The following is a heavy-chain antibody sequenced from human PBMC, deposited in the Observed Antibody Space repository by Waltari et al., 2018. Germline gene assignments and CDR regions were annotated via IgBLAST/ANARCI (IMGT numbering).Heavy chain of an antibody. J-gene: IGHJ4*02. V-gene: IGHV3-23*01. CDR3: TRANFWSGYLFDF. D-gene: IGHD3-3*01. Sequence: EVQLLESGGGLIQTGGSLRLSCTASGFTFSIDAMNWVPQAPGKGLEGVSGMSGSGDNTYYADSVKGRFTISRDNSENTVYLQMSSLRAEDTAVYYCTRANFWSGYLFDFWGQGTQVTVSS. CDR1: GFTFSIDA. CDR2: MSGSGDNT.